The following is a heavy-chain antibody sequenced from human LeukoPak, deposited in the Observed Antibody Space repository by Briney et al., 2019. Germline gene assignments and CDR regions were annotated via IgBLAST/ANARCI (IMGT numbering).Heavy chain of an antibody. J-gene: IGHJ4*02. CDR2: ISYDGNNK. D-gene: IGHD4-23*01. Sequence: GGSLRLSCAASGFTFSSYAMHWVRQAPGKGLEWVAVISYDGNNKYYADSVKGRFTISRDNSKNTLYLQMNSLRAEDTAVYYCAKDAHLVNPPHWGQGTLVTVSS. CDR1: GFTFSSYA. V-gene: IGHV3-30*07. CDR3: AKDAHLVNPPH.